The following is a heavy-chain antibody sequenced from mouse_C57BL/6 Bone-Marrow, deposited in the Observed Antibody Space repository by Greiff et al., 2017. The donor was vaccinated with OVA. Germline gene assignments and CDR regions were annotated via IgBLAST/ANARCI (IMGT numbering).Heavy chain of an antibody. D-gene: IGHD1-1*01. V-gene: IGHV14-4*01. Sequence: VQLQQSGAELVRPGASVKLSCTASGFNIKDDYMHWVKQRPEQGLEWIGWIDPENGDTEYASKFQGKATITADTSSNTASLQLSSLTSEDTAVYYCTTDYGSSYGDAMDYWGQGTSVTVSS. J-gene: IGHJ4*01. CDR3: TTDYGSSYGDAMDY. CDR1: GFNIKDDY. CDR2: IDPENGDT.